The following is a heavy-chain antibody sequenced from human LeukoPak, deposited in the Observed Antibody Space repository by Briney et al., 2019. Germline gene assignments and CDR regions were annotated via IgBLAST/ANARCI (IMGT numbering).Heavy chain of an antibody. Sequence: SETLSLTCTVSVGSISSSSYYGGWVRQPRGRGLGWIGRIYYRGSPYYKPSRKGRVAISVDTSKNQLSLKLTSVTAAGPAVYCCTRGSIAYYYIDVWGKGTTVTISS. V-gene: IGHV4-39*07. CDR3: TRGSIAYYYIDV. CDR2: IYYRGSP. J-gene: IGHJ6*03. CDR1: VGSISSSSYY.